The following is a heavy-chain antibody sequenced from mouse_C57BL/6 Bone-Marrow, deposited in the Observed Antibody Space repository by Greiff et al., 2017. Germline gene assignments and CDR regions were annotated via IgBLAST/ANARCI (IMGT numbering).Heavy chain of an antibody. CDR3: ARDGGYGSSSWFAY. D-gene: IGHD1-1*01. CDR2: SRNKANDYTT. Sequence: EVKLVESGGGLVQSGRSLRLSCATSGFTFSDFYMEWVRQAPGKGLEWIAASRNKANDYTTEYSASVKGRFIVSRDTSQSILYLQMNALRAEDTAIYYYARDGGYGSSSWFAYWGQGTLVTVSA. V-gene: IGHV7-1*01. J-gene: IGHJ3*01. CDR1: GFTFSDFY.